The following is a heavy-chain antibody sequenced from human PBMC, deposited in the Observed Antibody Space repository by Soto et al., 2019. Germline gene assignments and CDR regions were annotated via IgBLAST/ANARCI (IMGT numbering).Heavy chain of an antibody. CDR1: GGSFSDYY. CDR3: ARTPTRGARAGVDP. CDR2: IHLSGRV. Sequence: QVQLQQWGSGLLKPSETLSLTCAIYGGSFSDYYWHWIRQSPGKGLEWIGEIHLSGRVNFTPSLKSQTSLAMDTSRNQFFLTPRSVTAADTAVYFCARTPTRGARAGVDPWGRGHLVTVSS. V-gene: IGHV4-34*01. J-gene: IGHJ5*02. D-gene: IGHD1-26*01.